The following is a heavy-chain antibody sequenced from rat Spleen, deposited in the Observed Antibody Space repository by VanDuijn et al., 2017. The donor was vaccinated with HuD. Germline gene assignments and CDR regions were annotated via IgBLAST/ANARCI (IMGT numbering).Heavy chain of an antibody. Sequence: EVQLVESGGGLVQPGRSMKLSCAASGFSFSTFYMAWVRQAPTKGLEWVASTSSGGGSTYYRDSVKGRFTISRHNAKTTQYLQMDSLRSEDTATYYCARRHYDGAYGYFDFWGPGTMVTVSS. J-gene: IGHJ1*01. CDR3: ARRHYDGAYGYFDF. CDR1: GFSFSTFY. D-gene: IGHD1-12*02. CDR2: TSSGGGST. V-gene: IGHV5-25*01.